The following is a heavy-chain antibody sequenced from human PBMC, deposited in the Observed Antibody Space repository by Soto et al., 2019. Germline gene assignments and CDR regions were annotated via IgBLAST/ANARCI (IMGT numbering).Heavy chain of an antibody. J-gene: IGHJ4*02. V-gene: IGHV3-23*01. CDR3: ARRGSGSYYDY. CDR2: ISGSGGST. CDR1: GFTFSSYA. D-gene: IGHD1-26*01. Sequence: EVQLLESGGGLVQPGGSLRLSCAASGFTFSSYAMRWVRQAPVKGLEWVSAISGSGGSTYYADSVKGRFTISRDNSKKQLYLQMNSLRAEDTAVYYCARRGSGSYYDYWGQGTLVTVSS.